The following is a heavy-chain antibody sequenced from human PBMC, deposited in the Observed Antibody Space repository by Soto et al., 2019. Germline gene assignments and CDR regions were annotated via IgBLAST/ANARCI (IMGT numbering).Heavy chain of an antibody. J-gene: IGHJ4*02. V-gene: IGHV1-69*13. D-gene: IGHD5-18*01. CDR2: IIPIFGTA. CDR3: ARDLGHSYGFEVSVGAFDY. CDR1: GYTLTELS. Sequence: SVKVSCKVSGYTLTELSMHWVRQAPGKGLEWMGGIIPIFGTANYAQKFQGRVTITADESTSTAYMELSSLRSEDTAVYYCARDLGHSYGFEVSVGAFDYWGQGTLVTVSS.